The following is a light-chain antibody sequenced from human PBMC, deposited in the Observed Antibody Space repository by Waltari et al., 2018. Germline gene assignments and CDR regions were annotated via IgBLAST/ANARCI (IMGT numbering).Light chain of an antibody. J-gene: IGKJ4*01. V-gene: IGKV3-20*01. CDR2: VAS. Sequence: EIVLTQSPGTLSLSPGESAILSCRASQSVGDNDLAWYQQKPGQAPRLLIDVASFRAAGIPDRFSGSGSGTDFSLTIYGLEPEDFAVYFCQQYTTSPPTFGGGTKVGIK. CDR3: QQYTTSPPT. CDR1: QSVGDND.